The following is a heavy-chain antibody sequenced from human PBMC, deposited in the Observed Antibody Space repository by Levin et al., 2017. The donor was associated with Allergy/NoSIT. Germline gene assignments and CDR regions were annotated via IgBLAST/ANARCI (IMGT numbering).Heavy chain of an antibody. CDR2: MSPNSGNT. D-gene: IGHD3-10*01. Sequence: ASVKVSCKASGYTFINYDFYWVRQATGQGLEWMGWMSPNSGNTGYAQQFQGRVTMTRNPSISTAYMELRSLRSDDTAVYYCARAGPDGAYGMDVWGQGTTVTVSS. CDR1: GYTFINYD. CDR3: ARAGPDGAYGMDV. V-gene: IGHV1-8*01. J-gene: IGHJ6*02.